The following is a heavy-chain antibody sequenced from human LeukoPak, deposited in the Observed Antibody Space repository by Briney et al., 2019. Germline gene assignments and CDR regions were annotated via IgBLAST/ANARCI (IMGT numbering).Heavy chain of an antibody. J-gene: IGHJ6*02. CDR3: AKVPYSDYGAGRPPFMDV. Sequence: GGSLRLSCAASGFTFSYFAMHWVRQAPGKGLEWVTLISYDGSNTYYADSVKGRFTISRDNSKNTLYLQMNSLRDEDTAVYYCAKVPYSDYGAGRPPFMDVWGQGTTVAISS. CDR2: ISYDGSNT. D-gene: IGHD3-10*01. CDR1: GFTFSYFA. V-gene: IGHV3-30*04.